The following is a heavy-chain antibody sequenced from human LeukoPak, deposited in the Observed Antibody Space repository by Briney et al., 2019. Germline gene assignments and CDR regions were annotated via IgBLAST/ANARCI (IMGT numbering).Heavy chain of an antibody. V-gene: IGHV1-69*13. CDR2: IIPIFGTA. Sequence: SVKVSCKASGGTFSSYAISWVRQAPGQGLEWMGGIIPIFGTANYAQKFQGRVTITADESTSTAYMELSSLRSEDTAVYYCASRAPGYCSGGSCYAAGDYYGMDVWSQGTTVTVSS. D-gene: IGHD2-15*01. J-gene: IGHJ6*02. CDR1: GGTFSSYA. CDR3: ASRAPGYCSGGSCYAAGDYYGMDV.